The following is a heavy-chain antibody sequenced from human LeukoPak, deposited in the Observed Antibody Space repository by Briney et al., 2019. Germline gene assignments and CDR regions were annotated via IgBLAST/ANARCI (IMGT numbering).Heavy chain of an antibody. D-gene: IGHD1-26*01. CDR3: ARDPYSGGYGDYYYYYMDV. Sequence: PGGSLRLSCAASGLRFSDYYVSWIRQAPGKGLQWVSYISSGGDIMHYADSVKGRFTSSRDNAKNSLYLQINSLRAEDTAVYYCARDPYSGGYGDYYYYYMDVWGKGTTVTISS. V-gene: IGHV3-11*04. CDR1: GLRFSDYY. CDR2: ISSGGDIM. J-gene: IGHJ6*03.